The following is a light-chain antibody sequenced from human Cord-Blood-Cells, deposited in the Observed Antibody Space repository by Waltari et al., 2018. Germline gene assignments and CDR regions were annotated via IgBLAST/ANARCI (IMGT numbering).Light chain of an antibody. Sequence: QAVLTQPASLSASPGASASLTCTLRSCLNVCTSRIYWYQQKPGSPPQYLLRYKSDSDKQQGSGVPSRFSGSKDASANAGILLISGLQSEDEADYYCMIWHSSAWVFGGGTKLTVL. J-gene: IGLJ3*02. CDR2: YKSDSDK. CDR1: SCLNVCTSR. CDR3: MIWHSSAWV. V-gene: IGLV5-45*01.